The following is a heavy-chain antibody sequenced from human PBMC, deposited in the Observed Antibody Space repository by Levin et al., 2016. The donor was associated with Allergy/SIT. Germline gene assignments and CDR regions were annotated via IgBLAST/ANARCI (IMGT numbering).Heavy chain of an antibody. J-gene: IGHJ6*02. D-gene: IGHD6-19*01. CDR2: ISSSSSTI. CDR3: ARDREDIAVAISVYYYGMDV. V-gene: IGHV3-48*02. Sequence: WIRQPPGKGLEWVSYISSSSSTIYYADSVKGRFTISRDNAKNSLYLQMNSLRDEDTAVYYCARDREDIAVAISVYYYGMDVWGQGTTVTVSS.